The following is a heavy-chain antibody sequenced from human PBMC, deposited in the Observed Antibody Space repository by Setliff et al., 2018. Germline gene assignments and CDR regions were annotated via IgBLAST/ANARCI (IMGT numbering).Heavy chain of an antibody. CDR1: GASISSGTYY. Sequence: PSETLSLTCTVSGASISSGTYYWAWIRQPPGKGLEWIGRIHYSGTTYYNASLKSRVTMSVDTSKNQFSLNLSSVTAADTAVYYCARTGTYRYFDYWGQGALVTVSS. J-gene: IGHJ4*02. V-gene: IGHV4-39*01. CDR3: ARTGTYRYFDY. D-gene: IGHD1-26*01. CDR2: IHYSGTT.